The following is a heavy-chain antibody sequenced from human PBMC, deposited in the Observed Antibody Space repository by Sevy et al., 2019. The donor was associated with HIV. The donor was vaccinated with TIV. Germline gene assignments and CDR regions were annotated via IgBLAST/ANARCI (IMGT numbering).Heavy chain of an antibody. V-gene: IGHV3-30-3*01. CDR1: GFTFSSYA. D-gene: IGHD1-26*01. Sequence: GGSLRLSCAASGFTFSSYAMHWVRQAPGKGLEWVAVISYDGSNKYYADSVKGRFTISRDNSKNTLYLQMNSLRAEDTAVYYCARAPNSGSASDDAFDIWGQGTMVTVSS. CDR3: ARAPNSGSASDDAFDI. J-gene: IGHJ3*02. CDR2: ISYDGSNK.